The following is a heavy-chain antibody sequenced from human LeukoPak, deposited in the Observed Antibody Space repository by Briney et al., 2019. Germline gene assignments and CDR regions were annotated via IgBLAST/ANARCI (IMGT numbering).Heavy chain of an antibody. Sequence: PGGSLRLSCAASGFTFSSYAMSWVRQAPGKGLEWVSAISGSGGSTYYADSVKGRFTISRDNSKNTLYLQMNSLRAEDTAVYYCARDYQPPDNYYFYMDVWGKGTTVTVSS. CDR3: ARDYQPPDNYYFYMDV. CDR2: ISGSGGST. CDR1: GFTFSSYA. V-gene: IGHV3-23*01. J-gene: IGHJ6*03. D-gene: IGHD2-2*01.